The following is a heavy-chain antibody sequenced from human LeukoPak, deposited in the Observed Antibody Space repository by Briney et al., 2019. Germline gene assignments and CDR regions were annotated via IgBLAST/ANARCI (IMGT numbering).Heavy chain of an antibody. J-gene: IGHJ5*01. D-gene: IGHD2-15*01. V-gene: IGHV1-18*01. Sequence: ASVRASCKASGYTFTTHGISWVRQAPGHRLKGMGWISAYNGNTTKAQKLQSRVTMTTDTSTSTAYMELRSLRSDDTAVYYCARDERDIVVVVAAVLNNWFDPWGQGTLVTVSS. CDR2: ISAYNGNT. CDR1: GYTFTTHG. CDR3: ARDERDIVVVVAAVLNNWFDP.